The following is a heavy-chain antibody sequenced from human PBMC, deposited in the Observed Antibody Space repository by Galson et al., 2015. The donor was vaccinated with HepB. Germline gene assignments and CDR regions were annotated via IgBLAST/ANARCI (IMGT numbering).Heavy chain of an antibody. Sequence: SGAEVKKPGTSVKVSCKASGYTFTSYAMHWVRQAPGQRLEWMGWINAGNGNTKYSQKFQGRVTITRDTSASTAYMELSSLRSEDTAVYYCARDQQLWAYYFDYWGQGTLVTVSS. D-gene: IGHD5-18*01. V-gene: IGHV1-3*01. CDR3: ARDQQLWAYYFDY. CDR1: GYTFTSYA. CDR2: INAGNGNT. J-gene: IGHJ4*02.